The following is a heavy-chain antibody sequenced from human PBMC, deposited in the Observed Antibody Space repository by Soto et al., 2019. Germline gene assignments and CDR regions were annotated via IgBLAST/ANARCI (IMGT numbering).Heavy chain of an antibody. J-gene: IGHJ3*01. D-gene: IGHD5-18*01. CDR1: GFTFSGYA. V-gene: IGHV3-30-3*01. CDR3: ARGPNWGYSYGRNPFDL. Sequence: GASLRLSCAASGFTFSGYARHWVRQAPGKGLEWLAVISYDGSNKYYADSVKGRFTISRDNSKNTLYLQMNSLRAEDTAVYYCARGPNWGYSYGRNPFDLGGQGTLVTVSS. CDR2: ISYDGSNK.